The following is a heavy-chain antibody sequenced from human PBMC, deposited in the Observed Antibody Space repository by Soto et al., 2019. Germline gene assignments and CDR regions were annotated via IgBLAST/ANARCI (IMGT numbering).Heavy chain of an antibody. J-gene: IGHJ5*02. D-gene: IGHD3-10*01. CDR3: ARGRGSGSPDNWFDT. V-gene: IGHV4-30-2*01. CDR1: GVSFSSGGYS. Sequence: QLQLQESGSGLVKPSQTLSLTCAVSGVSFSSGGYSWGWIRQPPGKGLEWIGYIYHSGSTDYNPSLKSRVTKSVDRSKNQFALKLSSVTAADTAVYYYARGRGSGSPDNWFDTCGQGTLVTVSS. CDR2: IYHSGST.